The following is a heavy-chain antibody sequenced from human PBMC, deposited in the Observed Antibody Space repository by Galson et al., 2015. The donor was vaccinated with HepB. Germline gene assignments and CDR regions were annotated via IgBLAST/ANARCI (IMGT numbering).Heavy chain of an antibody. J-gene: IGHJ3*02. Sequence: SVKVSCKASGYTFTTYGISWVRQAPGQGLEWMGWMSAYNGNRNYGQKFQGRVTMTTDTSTSTAYMELRSLRSDDTAVYYCARGGGPTSWYYEGAFDIWGQGTMVTVSS. V-gene: IGHV1-18*04. CDR3: ARGGGPTSWYYEGAFDI. CDR1: GYTFTTYG. CDR2: MSAYNGNR. D-gene: IGHD6-13*01.